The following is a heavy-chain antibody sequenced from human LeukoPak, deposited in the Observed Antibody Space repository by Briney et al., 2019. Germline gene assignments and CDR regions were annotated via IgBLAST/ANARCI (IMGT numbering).Heavy chain of an antibody. J-gene: IGHJ5*02. CDR1: GYTFTGYY. CDR3: ARGRASLTAWFVP. D-gene: IGHD1-20*01. Sequence: ASVTVSCKASGYTFTGYYMHWVRQAPGQGLEWMGWINPNSGGTNYAQKFQGRVTVTRDTSINTVYMELSRLTSDDTAVYYCARGRASLTAWFVPWGQGTLVTVSS. V-gene: IGHV1-2*02. CDR2: INPNSGGT.